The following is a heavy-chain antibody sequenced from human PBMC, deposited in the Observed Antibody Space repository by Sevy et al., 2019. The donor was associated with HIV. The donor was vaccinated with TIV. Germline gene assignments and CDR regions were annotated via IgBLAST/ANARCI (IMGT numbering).Heavy chain of an antibody. Sequence: GGCLRLSCAASGFTFSKYWMSWVRQAPGKGLEWVANIKPDGSDKYYVGSLKGRFTIYRDNAKNSLYLEMNNLGAEDTAVYYCARVIDYSELGNWFDPWGQGTLVTVSS. D-gene: IGHD4-4*01. J-gene: IGHJ5*02. CDR3: ARVIDYSELGNWFDP. CDR2: IKPDGSDK. V-gene: IGHV3-7*01. CDR1: GFTFSKYW.